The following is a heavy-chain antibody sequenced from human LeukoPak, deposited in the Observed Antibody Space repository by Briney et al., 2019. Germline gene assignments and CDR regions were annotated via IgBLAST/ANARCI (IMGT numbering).Heavy chain of an antibody. CDR3: ARDVGIVGADHYYGMDV. CDR2: LIPILGIA. CDR1: GATFSSYA. Sequence: SVKVSCKASGATFSSYAISWVRHAPGPGLEWMGRLIPILGIANYAQKFQGRVTITADKSTSTAYMELSSLRSEDTAVYYCARDVGIVGADHYYGMDVWGQGTTVTVSS. D-gene: IGHD1-26*01. J-gene: IGHJ6*02. V-gene: IGHV1-69*04.